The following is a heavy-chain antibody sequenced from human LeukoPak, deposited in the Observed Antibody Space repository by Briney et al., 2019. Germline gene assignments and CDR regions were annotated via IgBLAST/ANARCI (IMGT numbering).Heavy chain of an antibody. V-gene: IGHV3-21*01. CDR1: GFTFSSYS. Sequence: PGGSPRLSCAASGFTFSSYSMNWVRQAPGKGLEWVSSISSSSSYIYYADSVKGRFTISGDNAKNSLYLQMNSLRAEDTAVYYCARDRASIAVAGTADIWGQGTMVTVSS. CDR3: ARDRASIAVAGTADI. J-gene: IGHJ3*02. D-gene: IGHD6-19*01. CDR2: ISSSSSYI.